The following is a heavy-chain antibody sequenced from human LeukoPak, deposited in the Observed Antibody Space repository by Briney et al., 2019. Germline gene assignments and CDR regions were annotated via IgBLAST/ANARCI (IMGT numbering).Heavy chain of an antibody. CDR1: GFTFSDYY. D-gene: IGHD3-22*01. V-gene: IGHV3-11*01. J-gene: IGHJ3*02. Sequence: SGGSLRLSCAASGFTFSDYYMRWIRQAPGKGLEWISYIHDSGNSVYYADSVKGRFTISRDNAKNSLYLQMNSLRAEDTAVYYCARDRGDSSGNYDGFDIWGQGTMVTVSS. CDR3: ARDRGDSSGNYDGFDI. CDR2: IHDSGNSV.